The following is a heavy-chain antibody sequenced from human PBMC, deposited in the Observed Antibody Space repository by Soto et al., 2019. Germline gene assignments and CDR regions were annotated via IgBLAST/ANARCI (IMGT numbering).Heavy chain of an antibody. V-gene: IGHV1-69*01. J-gene: IGHJ6*02. Sequence: QVQLVQSGAEVKKPGSSVKVSCKASGGTFSSYAISWVRQAPGQGLEWMGGIIPIFGTANYAQKFQGRVTITADEYTSTAYMELSSLRSEDTAVYYCAREYYDFWSGYYYYYGMDVWGQGPTVTVSS. CDR1: GGTFSSYA. D-gene: IGHD3-3*01. CDR3: AREYYDFWSGYYYYYGMDV. CDR2: IIPIFGTA.